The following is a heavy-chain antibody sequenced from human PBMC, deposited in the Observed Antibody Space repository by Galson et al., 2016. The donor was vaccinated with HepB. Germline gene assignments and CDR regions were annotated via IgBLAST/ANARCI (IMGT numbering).Heavy chain of an antibody. CDR2: IHSGDIT. V-gene: IGHV3-53*01. CDR1: GLDVATNY. D-gene: IGHD4-17*01. Sequence: SLRLSCALSGLDVATNYMSWVRQAPGKGLEWVSVIHSGDITRYADSVRGRFTISRDNSRNALYLQMNNLRVDDTAVYYCARDWNGDYAFENWGQGTLVTVSS. CDR3: ARDWNGDYAFEN. J-gene: IGHJ4*02.